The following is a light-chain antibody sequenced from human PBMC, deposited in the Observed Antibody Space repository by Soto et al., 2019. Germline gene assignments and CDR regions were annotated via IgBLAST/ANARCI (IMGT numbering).Light chain of an antibody. J-gene: IGLJ2*01. CDR3: ASYTSTITRV. V-gene: IGLV2-14*01. Sequence: QSVLTQPASVSGSPGQSITISCTGSSSDIGGYDYVSWYQQHPGKVPKLLIYGVTNRPSGLSNRFSGSKSGNTASLTISGLQADDEADYYCASYTSTITRVFGGGTKLTVL. CDR2: GVT. CDR1: SSDIGGYDY.